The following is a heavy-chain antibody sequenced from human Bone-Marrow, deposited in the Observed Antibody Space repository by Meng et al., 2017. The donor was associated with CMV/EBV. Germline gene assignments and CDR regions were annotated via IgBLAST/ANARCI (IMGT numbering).Heavy chain of an antibody. J-gene: IGHJ4*02. D-gene: IGHD3-3*02. CDR3: AKDRWPIRH. CDR1: GFTVSSNY. Sequence: GESLKISCAASGFTVSSNYMSWVRQAPGKGLEWVSVIYSGGSTYYADSVKGRFTTFRDNAYNTLFLQMDSLRAEDTAVYYCAKDRWPIRHWGQGTLVTVSS. V-gene: IGHV3-53*05. CDR2: IYSGGST.